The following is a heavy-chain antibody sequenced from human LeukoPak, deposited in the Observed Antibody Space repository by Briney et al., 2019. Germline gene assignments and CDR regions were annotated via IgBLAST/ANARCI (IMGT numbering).Heavy chain of an antibody. D-gene: IGHD6-13*01. CDR2: IYHSGST. Sequence: PSETLSLTCTVSGGSISSGGYYWSRIRQPPGKGLEWIGYIYHSGSTYYNPSLKSRVTISVDRSKNQFSLKLSSVTAADTAVYFCARVDRGSSWSPELNGFDPWGQGTLVTVSS. CDR1: GGSISSGGYY. J-gene: IGHJ5*02. V-gene: IGHV4-30-2*01. CDR3: ARVDRGSSWSPELNGFDP.